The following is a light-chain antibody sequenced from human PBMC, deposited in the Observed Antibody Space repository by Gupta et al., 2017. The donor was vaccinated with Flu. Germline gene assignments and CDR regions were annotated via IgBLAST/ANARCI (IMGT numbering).Light chain of an antibody. CDR1: QSISSSY. J-gene: IGKJ1*01. CDR2: GAS. CDR3: QQYESSPPA. Sequence: EIVLTQSPGTLSLSPGDTATLPCRASQSISSSYLAWYQQKPGQAPRHLIYGASSRATGVPDRFSGSGSGTDFTLSISGLEPEDFAVYYCQQYESSPPAFGQGTKVEIK. V-gene: IGKV3-20*01.